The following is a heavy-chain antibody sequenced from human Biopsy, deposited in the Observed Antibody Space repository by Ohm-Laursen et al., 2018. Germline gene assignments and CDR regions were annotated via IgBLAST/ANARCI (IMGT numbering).Heavy chain of an antibody. CDR3: ARDRGYYSDGTVPGYFDL. CDR1: GDSISTYY. Sequence: SQTLSLTCTVSGDSISTYYWSWIRQPPGKGPQWIGYIYYTGNTDYNPSLQSRVTISVDTSKNHFSLRLRSMTPADTAMYYCARDRGYYSDGTVPGYFDLWGRGTLVTVSS. D-gene: IGHD2-8*01. J-gene: IGHJ2*01. CDR2: IYYTGNT. V-gene: IGHV4-59*01.